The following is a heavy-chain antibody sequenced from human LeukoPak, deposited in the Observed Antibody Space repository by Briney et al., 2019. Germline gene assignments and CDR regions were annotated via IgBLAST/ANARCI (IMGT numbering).Heavy chain of an antibody. J-gene: IGHJ4*02. D-gene: IGHD3-3*01. CDR1: GYTFTTYA. CDR2: INAGNGNT. Sequence: ASVKVSCKASGYTFTTYAMHWVRQAPGQRLEWMGWINAGNGNTKYSQKFQGRVTITRDTSASAAYMVLSSLRSEDTAVYYCARDEARITIFGVAGYFDYWGQGTLVTVSS. CDR3: ARDEARITIFGVAGYFDY. V-gene: IGHV1-3*01.